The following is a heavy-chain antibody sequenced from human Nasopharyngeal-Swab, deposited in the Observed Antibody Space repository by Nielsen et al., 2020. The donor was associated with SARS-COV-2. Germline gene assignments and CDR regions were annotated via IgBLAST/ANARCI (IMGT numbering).Heavy chain of an antibody. Sequence: GESLKISCAASGFTFDDYGMSWVRQVPGKGLEWVANIKQDGSEKEYVDSVKGRFTISRDNAQNSVYLQMNSVRVDDTAVYYCARGIGWFPDWGQGTLVTVSS. J-gene: IGHJ4*02. V-gene: IGHV3-7*01. CDR3: ARGIGWFPD. CDR1: GFTFDDYG. D-gene: IGHD6-19*01. CDR2: IKQDGSEK.